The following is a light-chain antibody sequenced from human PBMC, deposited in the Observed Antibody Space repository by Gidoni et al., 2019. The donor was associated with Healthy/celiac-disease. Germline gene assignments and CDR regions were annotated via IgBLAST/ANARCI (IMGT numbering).Light chain of an antibody. CDR3: QQYYSIPHT. V-gene: IGKV4-1*01. CDR1: QSVLYSSNNKNY. J-gene: IGKJ2*01. Sequence: DIVMTQSSDSLAVSLGEIATINCKSSQSVLYSSNNKNYLAWYQQKPGQPPKLLIYWASTRESGVPDRFSGSGSGTDFTLTISSLQAEDVAVYYCQQYYSIPHTFGQGTKLEIK. CDR2: WAS.